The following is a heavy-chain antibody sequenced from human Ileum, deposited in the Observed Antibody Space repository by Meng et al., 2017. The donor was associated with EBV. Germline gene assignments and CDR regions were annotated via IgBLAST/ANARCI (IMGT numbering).Heavy chain of an antibody. CDR2: IYWDDDK. J-gene: IGHJ4*02. D-gene: IGHD6-19*01. CDR1: GFSRSTNGVG. Sequence: QITLKESRPSLVKPTQTLTLPSTFSGFSRSTNGVGVGWSRQPPGKALEWLALIYWDDDKRYRPSLQNRLTITKDTSKNQVVFTVTNMDPVDTAKYYCVHRWGGNGWGPFDYWGQGTLVTVSS. CDR3: VHRWGGNGWGPFDY. V-gene: IGHV2-5*02.